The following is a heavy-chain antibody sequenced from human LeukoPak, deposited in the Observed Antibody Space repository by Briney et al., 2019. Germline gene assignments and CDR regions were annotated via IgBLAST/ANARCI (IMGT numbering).Heavy chain of an antibody. CDR1: GGSISSGGYY. V-gene: IGHV4-31*03. J-gene: IGHJ4*02. CDR3: ANFADYGDYVYYFDY. CDR2: IYYSGST. Sequence: PSETLSLTCTVSGGSISSGGYYWSWIRQRPGKGLEWIGYIYYSGSTYYNPSLKSRVTISVDTSKNQFSLKLSSVTAADTAVYYCANFADYGDYVYYFDYWGQGTLVTVSS. D-gene: IGHD4-17*01.